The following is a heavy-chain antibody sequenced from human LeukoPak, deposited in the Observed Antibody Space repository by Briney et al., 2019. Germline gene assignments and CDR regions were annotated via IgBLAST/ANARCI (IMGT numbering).Heavy chain of an antibody. CDR1: GFTFSSFA. Sequence: GGSLRLSRAASGFTFSSFAMSWVRQAPGKGLEWVSAISGSGGSTYYADSVKGRFTISRDNSKNTLYLQMNSLRAEDTAVYYCAKFASMTTVRYFDYWGQGTLVTVSS. V-gene: IGHV3-23*01. CDR3: AKFASMTTVRYFDY. D-gene: IGHD4-17*01. CDR2: ISGSGGST. J-gene: IGHJ4*02.